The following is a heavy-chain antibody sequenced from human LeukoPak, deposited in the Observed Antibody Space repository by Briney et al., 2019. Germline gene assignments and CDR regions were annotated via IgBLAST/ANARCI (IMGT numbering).Heavy chain of an antibody. CDR3: ARATGWPKGSGTFNYYYGLDV. V-gene: IGHV4-30-4*01. Sequence: SETLSLTCTVSGDSISSGDYYWSWTRQPPGKDLEWIGYIYHSGSRYYNPSLKTRVSISKDASKNQFSLKLISVTAADTAIYCARATGWPKGSGTFNYYYGLDVWGQGTTVTVSS. CDR2: IYHSGSR. D-gene: IGHD3-10*01. CDR1: GDSISSGDYY. J-gene: IGHJ6*02.